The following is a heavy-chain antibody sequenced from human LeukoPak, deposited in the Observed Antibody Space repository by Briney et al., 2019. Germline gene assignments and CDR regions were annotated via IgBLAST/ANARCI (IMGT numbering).Heavy chain of an antibody. Sequence: ASVKVSCKASGYTFTSYYMHWVRQAPGQGLEWVGIINPSGGSTSYAQKFQGRVTMTRDMSTSTAYMELSSLRSEDTAVYYCARGRGSYDAFDIWGQGTMVTVSS. J-gene: IGHJ3*02. CDR1: GYTFTSYY. D-gene: IGHD1-26*01. CDR3: ARGRGSYDAFDI. V-gene: IGHV1-46*01. CDR2: INPSGGST.